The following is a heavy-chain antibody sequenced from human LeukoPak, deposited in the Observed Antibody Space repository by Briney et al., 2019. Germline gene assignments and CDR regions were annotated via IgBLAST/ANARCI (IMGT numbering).Heavy chain of an antibody. D-gene: IGHD3-22*01. J-gene: IGHJ4*02. Sequence: SVKVSCKASGGTFSSYAISWVRQAPGQGLEWMGRIIPIFGTANYAQKFQGRVTITTDESTSTAYMELSSLRSEDTAVYYCARAPSESGSYYVGYFDYWGQGTLVTVSS. V-gene: IGHV1-69*05. CDR3: ARAPSESGSYYVGYFDY. CDR1: GGTFSSYA. CDR2: IIPIFGTA.